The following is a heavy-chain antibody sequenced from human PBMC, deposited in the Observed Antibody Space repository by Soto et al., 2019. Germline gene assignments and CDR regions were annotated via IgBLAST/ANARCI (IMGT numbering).Heavy chain of an antibody. D-gene: IGHD6-6*01. Sequence: SETLSLTCTVSGGSISSYYWSWIRQPAGKGLEWIGRIYTSGSTNYNPSLKSRVTMSVDTSKNQSSLKLSSVTAADTAVYYCAREGDQQLVRGWFDPWGQGTLVTVSS. V-gene: IGHV4-4*07. J-gene: IGHJ5*02. CDR3: AREGDQQLVRGWFDP. CDR1: GGSISSYY. CDR2: IYTSGST.